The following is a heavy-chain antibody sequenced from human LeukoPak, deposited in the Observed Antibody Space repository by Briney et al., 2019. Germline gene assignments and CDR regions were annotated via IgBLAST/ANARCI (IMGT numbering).Heavy chain of an antibody. CDR2: IRYHGSDK. CDR1: AFTFRSYG. V-gene: IGHV3-30*02. D-gene: IGHD3-22*01. Sequence: PGGSLRLSCAASAFTFRSYGMHWVRQAPGKGLEWVAFIRYHGSDKYYADSVKDLFTISRDNPKNTLYLQMNSLRAEDTAVYYCAKKWSGDYDSSGVNDAFDIWGQGTMVTVSS. J-gene: IGHJ3*02. CDR3: AKKWSGDYDSSGVNDAFDI.